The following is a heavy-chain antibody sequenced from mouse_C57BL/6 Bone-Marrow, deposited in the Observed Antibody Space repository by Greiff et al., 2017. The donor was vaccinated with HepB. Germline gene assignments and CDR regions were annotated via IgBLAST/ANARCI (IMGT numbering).Heavy chain of an antibody. CDR1: GFTFSSYA. D-gene: IGHD1-1*01. V-gene: IGHV5-4*03. CDR3: ARAPCGSSEAWFAY. Sequence: DVMLVESGGGLVKPGGSLKLSCAASGFTFSSYAMSWVRQTPEKRLEWVATISDGGSYTYYPDNVKGRFTISRDNAKNNLYLQMSHLKSEDTAMYYCARAPCGSSEAWFAYWGQGSRVTVSA. J-gene: IGHJ3*01. CDR2: ISDGGSYT.